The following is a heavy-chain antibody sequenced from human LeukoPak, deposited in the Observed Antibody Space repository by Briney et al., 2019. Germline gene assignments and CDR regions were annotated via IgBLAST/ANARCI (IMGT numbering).Heavy chain of an antibody. CDR2: IIPILGIA. J-gene: IGHJ3*02. CDR1: GGTFSSYT. CDR3: ATYSGPGAFDI. V-gene: IGHV1-69*02. D-gene: IGHD1-26*01. Sequence: SVKVSCKASGGTFSSYTISWVRQAPGQGLEWMGRIIPILGIANYAQKFQGRVTITADKSTSTAYMELSSLRSEDTAVYYCATYSGPGAFDIWGQGTMVTVSS.